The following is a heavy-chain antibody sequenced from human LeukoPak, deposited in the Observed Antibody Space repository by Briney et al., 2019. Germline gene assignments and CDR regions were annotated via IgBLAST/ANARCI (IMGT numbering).Heavy chain of an antibody. CDR1: GYTFTSYA. Sequence: ASVKVSCTASGYTFTSYAMHWVRQAPGQRLEWMGWINAGNGNTKYSQKFQGRVTITRDTSASTAYMELSSLRSEDTAVYYCAREIQESDGYNKVYYYYGMDVWGQGTTVTVSS. CDR3: AREIQESDGYNKVYYYYGMDV. CDR2: INAGNGNT. V-gene: IGHV1-3*01. D-gene: IGHD5-24*01. J-gene: IGHJ6*02.